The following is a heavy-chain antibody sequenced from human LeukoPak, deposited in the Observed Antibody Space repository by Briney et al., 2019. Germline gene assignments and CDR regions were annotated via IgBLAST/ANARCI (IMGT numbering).Heavy chain of an antibody. J-gene: IGHJ4*02. CDR2: ISGSGGST. Sequence: GGSLRLSCAASGFTFSSYAMSWVRQAPGKGLEWVSAISGSGGSTYYADSVKGRFTISRDNSKNTLYLQMNSLRAEDTAVYYCAKDSFYCSGGSCDLYYFDYWGQGTLVTVSS. D-gene: IGHD2-15*01. V-gene: IGHV3-23*01. CDR1: GFTFSSYA. CDR3: AKDSFYCSGGSCDLYYFDY.